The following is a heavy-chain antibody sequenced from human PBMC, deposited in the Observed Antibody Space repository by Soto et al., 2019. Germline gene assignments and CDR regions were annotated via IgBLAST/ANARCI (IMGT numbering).Heavy chain of an antibody. CDR2: IKSKTDGGTT. Sequence: EVQLVESGGGLVKPGGSLRLSCAASGFTFSNAWMSWVRQAPGKGLEWVGRIKSKTDGGTTDYAAPVKGRFTISRDDSKNTLYLQMNSLKTADTAVYYCTTDVVVVAATLYDIWGQGTMVTVSS. D-gene: IGHD2-15*01. V-gene: IGHV3-15*01. CDR3: TTDVVVVAATLYDI. J-gene: IGHJ3*02. CDR1: GFTFSNAW.